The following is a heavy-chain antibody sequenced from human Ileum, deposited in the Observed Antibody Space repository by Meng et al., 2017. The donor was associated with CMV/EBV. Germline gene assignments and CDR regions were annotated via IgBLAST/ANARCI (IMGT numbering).Heavy chain of an antibody. Sequence: GGSLRLSCAASGFTFSNAWMSWVRKAPGKGLEWVGRIKSKTDGGTTDYAAPVKGRFTISRDDSKNTLYLQMNSLKTEDTAVYYCTTDLDYYDILTGYQDWFDPWGQGTLVTVSS. J-gene: IGHJ5*02. V-gene: IGHV3-15*01. CDR2: IKSKTDGGTT. CDR1: GFTFSNAW. D-gene: IGHD3-9*01. CDR3: TTDLDYYDILTGYQDWFDP.